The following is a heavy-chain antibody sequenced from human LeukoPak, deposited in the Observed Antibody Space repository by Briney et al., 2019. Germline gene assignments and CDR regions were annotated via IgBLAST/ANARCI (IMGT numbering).Heavy chain of an antibody. CDR3: TTDRYYDNSELQFQH. D-gene: IGHD3-22*01. V-gene: IGHV3-15*01. Sequence: PGGSLRLSCAASGVTLNNAWMSLVRQAPGKGLEWLGRIKRASDGGTIDYAAPVKGRFTISRDDSRNTLYLQMVSLKIEDTAVYYCTTDRYYDNSELQFQHWGQGTLVTVSS. J-gene: IGHJ1*01. CDR2: IKRASDGGTI. CDR1: GVTLNNAW.